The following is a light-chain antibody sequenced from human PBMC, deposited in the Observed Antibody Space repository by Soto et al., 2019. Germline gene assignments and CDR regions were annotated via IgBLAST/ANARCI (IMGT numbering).Light chain of an antibody. J-gene: IGKJ4*01. CDR3: QQRSNLLT. V-gene: IGKV3-11*01. CDR1: QSVSSY. Sequence: DIVLTQSPATLSLSPGERATLSCRASQSVSSYLAWYQQKPGQAPRLLIYDASNRATGIPARFSGSGSGTDFTLTISSLEPEDFAVYYCQQRSNLLTFGGGTKVDIK. CDR2: DAS.